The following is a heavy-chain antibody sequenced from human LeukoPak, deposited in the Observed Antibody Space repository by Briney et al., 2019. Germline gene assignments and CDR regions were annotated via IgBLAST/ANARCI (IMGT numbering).Heavy chain of an antibody. V-gene: IGHV3-23*01. CDR3: ATVVIVGTTTRRYFDY. CDR1: GFSFNSCA. J-gene: IGHJ4*02. Sequence: GGSLRLSCAASGFSFNSCAMSWVRQTLGKGLEWVSSIGGSGDNTYYADSVKGRFTISRDSSKNTLYLQMNSLRAEDTAVYYCATVVIVGTTTRRYFDYWGQGTLVTVSS. CDR2: IGGSGDNT. D-gene: IGHD1-26*01.